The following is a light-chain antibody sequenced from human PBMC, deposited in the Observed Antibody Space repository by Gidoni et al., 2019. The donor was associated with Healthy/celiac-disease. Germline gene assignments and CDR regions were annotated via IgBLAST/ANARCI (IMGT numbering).Light chain of an antibody. V-gene: IGKV4-1*01. CDR3: QQYYSPPS. J-gene: IGKJ5*01. Sequence: DIVMTQSPDSPVVSLGERATINRKPSQSVLYSSNNKHYLAWYQKKPEQPPKLIIYWASTRESGVPNRSSSSGSRKDFTLTISSLQAEDVAVYYCQQYYSPPSFGQGTRLEIK. CDR2: WAS. CDR1: QSVLYSSNNKHY.